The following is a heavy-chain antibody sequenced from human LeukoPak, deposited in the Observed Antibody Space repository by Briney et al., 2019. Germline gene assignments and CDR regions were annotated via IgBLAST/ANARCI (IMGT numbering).Heavy chain of an antibody. V-gene: IGHV3-30*02. CDR3: ARGYSNYLYYFDY. J-gene: IGHJ4*02. Sequence: GGSLRLSCAASGFTFSSYGMHWVRQAPGKGLEWVAFIRYDGSNKYYADSVKGRFTISRDNSKNTLYQQMNSLRAEDTAVYYCARGYSNYLYYFDYWGQGTLVTVSS. CDR2: IRYDGSNK. CDR1: GFTFSSYG. D-gene: IGHD4-11*01.